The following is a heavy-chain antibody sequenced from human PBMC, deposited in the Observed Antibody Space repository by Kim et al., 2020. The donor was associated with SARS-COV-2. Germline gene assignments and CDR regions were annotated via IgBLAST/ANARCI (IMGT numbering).Heavy chain of an antibody. D-gene: IGHD3-10*01. CDR3: ARDFPELLWFGELSYFDY. Sequence: GGSLRLSCAASGFTFSSYWMSWVRQAPGKGLEWVANIKQDGSEKYYVDSVKGRFTISRDNAKNSLYLQMNSLRAEDTAVYYCARDFPELLWFGELSYFDYWGQGTLVTVSS. CDR1: GFTFSSYW. J-gene: IGHJ4*02. CDR2: IKQDGSEK. V-gene: IGHV3-7*01.